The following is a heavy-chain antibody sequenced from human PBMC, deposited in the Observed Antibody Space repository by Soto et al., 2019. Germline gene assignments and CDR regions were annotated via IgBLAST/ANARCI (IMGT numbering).Heavy chain of an antibody. CDR3: ANPPGARAAAHRGGGGYFDN. J-gene: IGHJ4*02. CDR2: IGGSGGST. CDR1: GFTFSSYA. Sequence: EVQLLESGGGLVQPGGSLRLSCAASGFTFSSYAMSWVSQAPGKGLEWVSAIGGSGGSTYYADSVKGRFTISRDNSKNTLWLQMHALRAEDTAVYSGANPPGARAAAHRGGGGYFDNWGQGTLVTVSS. V-gene: IGHV3-23*01. D-gene: IGHD3-16*01.